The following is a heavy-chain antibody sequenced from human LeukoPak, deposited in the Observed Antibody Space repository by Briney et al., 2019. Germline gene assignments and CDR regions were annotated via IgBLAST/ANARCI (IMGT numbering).Heavy chain of an antibody. CDR3: AKDFCSSTSRYADRRVDWRNYFDY. D-gene: IGHD2-2*01. J-gene: IGHJ4*02. CDR1: GFTFSSYA. CDR2: ISYDGSNK. V-gene: IGHV3-30*04. Sequence: PGGSLRLSCAASGFTFSSYAMHWVRQAPGKGLEWVAVISYDGSNKYYADSVKGRFTISRDNSKNTLYLQMNSLRAEDTAVYYCAKDFCSSTSRYADRRVDWRNYFDYWGQGTLVTVSS.